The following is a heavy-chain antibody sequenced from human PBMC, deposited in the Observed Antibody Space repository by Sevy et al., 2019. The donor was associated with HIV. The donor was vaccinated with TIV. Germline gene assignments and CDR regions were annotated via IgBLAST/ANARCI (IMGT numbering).Heavy chain of an antibody. V-gene: IGHV1-2*02. Sequence: ASVKVSCKASGYTFTGYYMHWVQQAPGQGLEWMGWINPNSGGTNYAQKFQGRVTMTRDTSISTAYMELSRLRSDDTAVDYCARERVYCSGGSCKPGGWFDPWGQGTLVTVSS. CDR2: INPNSGGT. D-gene: IGHD2-15*01. CDR3: ARERVYCSGGSCKPGGWFDP. CDR1: GYTFTGYY. J-gene: IGHJ5*02.